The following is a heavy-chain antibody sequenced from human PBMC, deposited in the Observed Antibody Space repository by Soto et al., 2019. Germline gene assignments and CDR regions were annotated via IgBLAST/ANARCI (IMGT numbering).Heavy chain of an antibody. D-gene: IGHD3-16*01. J-gene: IGHJ4*02. CDR3: ARDLWDDLAGGESDY. CDR2: ISSSSGNTI. Sequence: EVQLVESGGGLVQPGGSLRLSCAASGFTFSSYGMNWVRQAPGKWLEWVSSISSSSGNTINYADSVKGRFTISRDNGKNSLYLQMSSLRAEDTALYYCARDLWDDLAGGESDYWGQGTLVTVSS. CDR1: GFTFSSYG. V-gene: IGHV3-48*01.